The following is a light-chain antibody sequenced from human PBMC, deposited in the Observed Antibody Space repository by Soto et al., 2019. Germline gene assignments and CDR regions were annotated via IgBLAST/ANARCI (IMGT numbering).Light chain of an antibody. CDR3: SSFASRNTWV. V-gene: IGLV2-8*01. CDR2: EVT. J-gene: IGLJ3*02. Sequence: QSALTQPPSASGSPGQSFTISCTGTSKDVGAYNYVSWYQQHAGKAPKLVMYEVTKRPSGVPDRFSGSKSSNTASLTVSGLQAEDEAYYYCSSFASRNTWVFGGGTKVTVL. CDR1: SKDVGAYNY.